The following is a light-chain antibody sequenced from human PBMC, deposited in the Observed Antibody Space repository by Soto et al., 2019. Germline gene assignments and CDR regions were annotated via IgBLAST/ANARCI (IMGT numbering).Light chain of an antibody. V-gene: IGKV2-30*01. CDR3: MQGTHWPWT. CDR2: QVS. Sequence: DVVLTQSPLSLPVTLGQPASMSCRSSQSLEYSDGNTFLNWFHQRPGQSPRRLIYQVSNRDSGVPDRFTGSGSGTDFTLRISRVEAEDVGLYFCMQGTHWPWTFGQWTKVEI. J-gene: IGKJ1*01. CDR1: QSLEYSDGNTF.